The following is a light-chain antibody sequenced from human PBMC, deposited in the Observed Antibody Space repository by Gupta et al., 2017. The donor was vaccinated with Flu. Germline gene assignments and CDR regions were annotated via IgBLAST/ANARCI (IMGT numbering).Light chain of an antibody. Sequence: QSALTQPASVSGSPGQSITISCTGISSDVGGYDDVSWYQQHPGKAPKLMIYDVTNRPSGVSNRFSGSKSGNTASLTISGLQAEDEADYYCSAYITTTLDVAFGGGTKLTV. J-gene: IGLJ2*01. CDR3: SAYITTTLDVA. V-gene: IGLV2-14*03. CDR1: SSDVGGYDD. CDR2: DVT.